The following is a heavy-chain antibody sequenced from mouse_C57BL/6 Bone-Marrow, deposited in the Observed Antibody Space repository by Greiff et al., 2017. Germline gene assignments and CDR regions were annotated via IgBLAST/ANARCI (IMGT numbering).Heavy chain of an antibody. CDR2: IDPSDSET. V-gene: IGHV1-52*01. CDR1: GYTFTSYW. Sequence: VKLQQPGAELVRPGSSVKLSCKASGYTFTSYWMHWVKQRPIQGLEWIGNIDPSDSETHYNQKFKDKDTLTVDKSSSTAYMQLSSLTSEDSAVYYCARRDYYAMDYWGQGTSVTVSA. D-gene: IGHD3-3*01. J-gene: IGHJ4*01. CDR3: ARRDYYAMDY.